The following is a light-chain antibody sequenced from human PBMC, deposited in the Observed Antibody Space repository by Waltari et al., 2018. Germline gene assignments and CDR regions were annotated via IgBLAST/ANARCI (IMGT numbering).Light chain of an antibody. V-gene: IGKV4-1*01. J-gene: IGKJ2*01. CDR2: WAS. CDR3: QQFYGPPYT. Sequence: DIVMTQSPDPLVVPLCVWAPINCKSCPRHLNRSNNKNYLACYQKKPRQPPTLLIFWASTRESGVPDRFSTCASGADITMTISRLPGEDVAVYCCQQFYGPPYTFGQGTKLEIK. CDR1: PRHLNRSNNKNY.